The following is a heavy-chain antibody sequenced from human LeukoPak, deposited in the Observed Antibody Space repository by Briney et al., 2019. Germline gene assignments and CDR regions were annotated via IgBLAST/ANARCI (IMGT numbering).Heavy chain of an antibody. CDR3: ARHVGGGIEDMDV. CDR1: GGSIGTYY. V-gene: IGHV4-59*08. J-gene: IGHJ6*03. CDR2: IYVTGT. Sequence: SETLSLTCTVSGGSIGTYYWSWIRQSPGKGLEWIGYIYVTGTRYNPYLQSRVTISVDRSRNQFFPKMSSVTAADTAVYYCARHVGGGIEDMDVRGKGNKVIVSS. D-gene: IGHD3-16*02.